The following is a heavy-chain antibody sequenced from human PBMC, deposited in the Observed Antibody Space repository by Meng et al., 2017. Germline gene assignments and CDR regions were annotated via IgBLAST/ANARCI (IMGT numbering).Heavy chain of an antibody. CDR1: AGGVRRRSYY. Sequence: SPTWTVSAGGVRRRSYYCSGIRKPPTRCQSWNEYNDYSGSTNCNPSLKSRVTLSVYTYKNQVSLKLSSVTAADTAVYYCAREAIFGVAPGALHYWGQGTLVTVSS. J-gene: IGHJ4*02. CDR2: NDYSGST. D-gene: IGHD3-3*01. CDR3: AREAIFGVAPGALHY. V-gene: IGHV4-61*01.